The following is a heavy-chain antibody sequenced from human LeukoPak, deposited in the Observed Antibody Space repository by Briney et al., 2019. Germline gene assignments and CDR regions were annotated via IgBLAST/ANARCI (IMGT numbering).Heavy chain of an antibody. CDR1: GFTFRYSA. CDR3: AKRGIVIRGILVIGYHQEAYHYDY. CDR2: VTGDSITT. J-gene: IGHJ4*02. Sequence: GGTLRLSCAASGFTFRYSAMSWVRQAPGKGLEWVSTVTGDSITTYYGNSVKGRFTISRDNSKNTVYLQMTSLRAEDTAVYFCAKRGIVIRGILVIGYHQEAYHYDYWGQGVLVTVSS. D-gene: IGHD3-10*01. V-gene: IGHV3-23*01.